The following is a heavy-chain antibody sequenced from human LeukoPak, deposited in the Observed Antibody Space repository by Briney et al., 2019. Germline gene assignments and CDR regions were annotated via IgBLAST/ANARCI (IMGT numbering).Heavy chain of an antibody. CDR2: IYYSGST. V-gene: IGHV4-59*12. Sequence: KPSETLSLTCTVSGGSISRYYWTWIRQPPWKGLEWIGYIYYSGSTYYNPSLKSRVTISVDTSKNQFSLKLSSVTAADTAVYYCAEEGWKRFGELLIRYDAFDIWGQGTMVTVSS. CDR1: GGSISRYY. CDR3: AEEGWKRFGELLIRYDAFDI. J-gene: IGHJ3*02. D-gene: IGHD3-10*01.